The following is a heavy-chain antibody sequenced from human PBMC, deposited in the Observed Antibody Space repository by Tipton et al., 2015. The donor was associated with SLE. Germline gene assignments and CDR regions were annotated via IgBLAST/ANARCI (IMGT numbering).Heavy chain of an antibody. CDR2: ISYSGTT. CDR1: SGSITSTSYY. J-gene: IGHJ3*02. Sequence: TLSLTCTVSSGSITSTSYYWGWNPQPPGKGLGWFGSISYSGTTYYNPYLKSRVTISVDTSKNKFSLKLSSVTAADTAVYDCAGPTPSRFGIGGATNIGGTFDIWGQWTMVTVSS. V-gene: IGHV4-39*07. D-gene: IGHD1-26*01. CDR3: AGPTPSRFGIGGATNIGGTFDI.